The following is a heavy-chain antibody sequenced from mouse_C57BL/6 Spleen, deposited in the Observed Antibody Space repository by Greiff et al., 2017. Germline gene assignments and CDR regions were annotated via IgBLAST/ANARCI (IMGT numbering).Heavy chain of an antibody. CDR1: GYSFTDYN. J-gene: IGHJ4*01. D-gene: IGHD2-5*01. CDR2: INPNYGTT. V-gene: IGHV1-39*01. Sequence: VHVKQSGPELVKPGASVKISCKASGYSFTDYNMNWVKQSNGKSLEWIGVINPNYGTTSYNQKFKGKATLTVDQSSSTAYMQLNSLTSEDSAVYYCAKGDSNPYAMDYWGQGTSVTVSS. CDR3: AKGDSNPYAMDY.